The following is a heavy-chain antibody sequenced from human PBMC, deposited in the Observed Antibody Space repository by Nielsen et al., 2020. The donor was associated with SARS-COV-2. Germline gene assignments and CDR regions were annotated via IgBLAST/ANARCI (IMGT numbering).Heavy chain of an antibody. Sequence: GGSLRLSCAASGFTFDDYAMHWVRQAPGKGLEWVSGISWNSGSIGYADSVKGRFTISRDNAKNSLYLQMNSLRAEDTALYYCAKDKWDGYYGSGSWDYFDYWGQGTLVTVSS. V-gene: IGHV3-9*01. CDR3: AKDKWDGYYGSGSWDYFDY. CDR1: GFTFDDYA. D-gene: IGHD3-10*01. J-gene: IGHJ4*02. CDR2: ISWNSGSI.